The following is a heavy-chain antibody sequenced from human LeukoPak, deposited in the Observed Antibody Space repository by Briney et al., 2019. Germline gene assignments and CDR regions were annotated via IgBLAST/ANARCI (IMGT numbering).Heavy chain of an antibody. D-gene: IGHD6-13*01. J-gene: IGHJ6*02. CDR2: FSGSGGST. CDR3: AKASSSCFDYDDGMDV. CDR1: GFIFNSYA. Sequence: GASLSLSCAASGFIFNSYAVSWPRQSPGKGRVWVSAFSGSGGSTYYADSVKDRFSISTNNYKNTLYLQKISLRAEDTTVYYCAKASSSCFDYDDGMDVWGQGTTVTVSS. V-gene: IGHV3-23*01.